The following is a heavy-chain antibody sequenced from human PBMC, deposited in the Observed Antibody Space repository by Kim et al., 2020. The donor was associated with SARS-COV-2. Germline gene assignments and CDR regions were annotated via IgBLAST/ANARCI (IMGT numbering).Heavy chain of an antibody. CDR2: SGRGGST. V-gene: IGHV3-23*01. Sequence: SGRGGSTYTPESTKGPFTIARDKAKNTLYLQMNSLRAEDTAVYYCAKGPAWGQGTLVTVSS. CDR3: AKGPA. J-gene: IGHJ4*02.